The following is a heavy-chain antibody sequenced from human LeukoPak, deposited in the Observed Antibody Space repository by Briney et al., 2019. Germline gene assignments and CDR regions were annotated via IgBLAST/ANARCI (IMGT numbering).Heavy chain of an antibody. CDR1: GGSISSYY. V-gene: IGHV4-59*08. J-gene: IGHJ4*02. Sequence: PSETLSLTCTVSGGSISSYYWSWIRQPPGKGLEWIGYIYYSGSTNYNPSLKSRVTISVDTSKNQFSLKLSSVTAADTAVYYCARQRPATTVVTPGEVDYWGQGTLVTVSS. D-gene: IGHD4-23*01. CDR3: ARQRPATTVVTPGEVDY. CDR2: IYYSGST.